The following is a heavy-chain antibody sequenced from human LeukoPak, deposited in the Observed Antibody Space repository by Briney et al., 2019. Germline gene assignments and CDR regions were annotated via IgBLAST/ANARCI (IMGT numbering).Heavy chain of an antibody. CDR3: ARAPIFQSPGGWYFDL. Sequence: GGSLRLSCAASGFTFSSYAIHWVRQAPGKGLEWVAAISYDGSNKYYADSVKGRFTISRDNSKNTLYVQMNNLRTEDTAVHYCARAPIFQSPGGWYFDLWGRGTLVTVSS. CDR1: GFTFSSYA. J-gene: IGHJ2*01. D-gene: IGHD3-9*01. CDR2: ISYDGSNK. V-gene: IGHV3-30-3*01.